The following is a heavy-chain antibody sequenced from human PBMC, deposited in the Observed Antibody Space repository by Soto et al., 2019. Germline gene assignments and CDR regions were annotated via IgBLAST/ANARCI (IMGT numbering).Heavy chain of an antibody. CDR2: ISHNGIT. J-gene: IGHJ4*01. Sequence: SETLSLTCTVSGDSMTTNYWTWIRQPPGKGLEWIGYISHNGITKYNPSLKSRLTISLVRSKSQFSLRLTSATAADTAIYYCGRHDLEGMGTATAAMFAFWGPGTL. CDR3: GRHDLEGMGTATAAMFAF. D-gene: IGHD1-1*01. V-gene: IGHV4-59*08. CDR1: GDSMTTNY.